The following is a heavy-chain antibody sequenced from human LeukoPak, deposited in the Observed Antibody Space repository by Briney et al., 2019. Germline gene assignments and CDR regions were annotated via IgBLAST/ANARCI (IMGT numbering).Heavy chain of an antibody. J-gene: IGHJ6*02. V-gene: IGHV3-7*03. CDR3: ARNNGMDV. CDR2: VNRDGSEA. CDR1: GFALSSHW. Sequence: GGSLRLSCAASGFALSSHWMTWVRQIPGRGPEWVANVNRDGSEAYYLDSVKGRFTISKDNAKNSLYLQMNSLRAEDTALYHCARNNGMDVWGQGTTVIVSS.